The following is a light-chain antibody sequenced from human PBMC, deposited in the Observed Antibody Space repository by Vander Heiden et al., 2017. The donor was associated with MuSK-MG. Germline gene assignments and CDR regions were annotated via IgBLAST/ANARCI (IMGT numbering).Light chain of an antibody. CDR3: QQDKTFWT. CDR2: KTS. J-gene: IGKJ1*01. V-gene: IGKV1-5*03. Sequence: DIQITQSPSTLSASVGDRVTITCRASQTISSWLAWYQQKPGKAPKLLIYKTSTLESGVPSRFSGSGSGTEFTLTISSRQPDDFATYYGQQDKTFWTFGQGTKVDIK. CDR1: QTISSW.